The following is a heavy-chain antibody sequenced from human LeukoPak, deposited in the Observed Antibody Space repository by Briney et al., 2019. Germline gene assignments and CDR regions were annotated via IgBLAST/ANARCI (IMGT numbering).Heavy chain of an antibody. CDR3: AKARDYIWGSYRPDAFDF. J-gene: IGHJ3*01. Sequence: GGSLRLSCAASGFIVSGKYMSWVRQAPGKGLEWVSVIRSDGSTSYADSVKGRFTISRDNSNNTVYLRMNSLKPEDTAVYYCAKARDYIWGSYRPDAFDFWGQGTKVTASS. CDR1: GFIVSGKY. CDR2: IRSDGST. D-gene: IGHD3-16*02. V-gene: IGHV3-53*05.